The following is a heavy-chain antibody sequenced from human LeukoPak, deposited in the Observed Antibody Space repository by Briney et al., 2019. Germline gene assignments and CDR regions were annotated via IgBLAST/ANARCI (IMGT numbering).Heavy chain of an antibody. J-gene: IGHJ6*02. Sequence: SETLSLTCTVSGGSISSYYWSWIWQPPGKGLEWIGYIYYSGSTNYNPSLKSRVTISVDTSKNQFSLKLSSVTAADTAVYYCARHMAHCSGGSCYSHYYYGMDVWGQGTTVTVSS. V-gene: IGHV4-59*08. CDR1: GGSISSYY. D-gene: IGHD2-15*01. CDR2: IYYSGST. CDR3: ARHMAHCSGGSCYSHYYYGMDV.